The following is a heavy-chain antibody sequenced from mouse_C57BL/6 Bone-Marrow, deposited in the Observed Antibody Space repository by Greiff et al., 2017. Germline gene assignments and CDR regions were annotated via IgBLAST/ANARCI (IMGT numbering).Heavy chain of an antibody. V-gene: IGHV1-19*01. Sequence: VQLKQSGPVLVKPGASVKMSCKASGYTFTDYYMNWVKQSHGKSLEWIGVINPYNGGTSYNQKFKGKATLTVDKSSSTAYMELNSLTSEDSAVYYCASIITTVVDWYFDVWGTGTTGTVAS. CDR2: INPYNGGT. J-gene: IGHJ1*03. D-gene: IGHD1-1*01. CDR3: ASIITTVVDWYFDV. CDR1: GYTFTDYY.